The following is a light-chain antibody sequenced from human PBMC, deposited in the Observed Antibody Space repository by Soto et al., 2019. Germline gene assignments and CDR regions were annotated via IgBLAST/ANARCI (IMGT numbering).Light chain of an antibody. CDR1: QTVISDY. CDR2: GAS. V-gene: IGKV3-20*01. CDR3: QQYGYSPGA. J-gene: IGKJ5*01. Sequence: IVFTQSPGTLSLSPGERATLSCRASQTVISDYLAWLQHKPGQAPRLLIHGASTRATGTPDRFRGSGSGTDFTLTISRLEPEDFAVYYCQQYGYSPGAFGQGTLLEIK.